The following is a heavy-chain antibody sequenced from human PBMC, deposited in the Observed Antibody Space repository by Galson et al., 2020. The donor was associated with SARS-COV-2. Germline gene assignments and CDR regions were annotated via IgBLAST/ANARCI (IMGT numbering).Heavy chain of an antibody. J-gene: IGHJ4*02. V-gene: IGHV1-69*13. CDR1: GGTFSSYA. Sequence: SVKVSCQASGGTFSSYALSWIRQTHRQGHEWMGGIITLFATANYAQKFQGRVTITADESTSKAYMELSSLRSEDTAVYYCARLCGSGSYYQPCLNDYWGQGTLVTVSS. D-gene: IGHD3-10*01. CDR3: ARLCGSGSYYQPCLNDY. CDR2: IITLFATA.